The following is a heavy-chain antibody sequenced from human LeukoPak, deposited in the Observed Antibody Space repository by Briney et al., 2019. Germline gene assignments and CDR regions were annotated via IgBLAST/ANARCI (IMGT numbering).Heavy chain of an antibody. CDR1: GYSFTSYW. V-gene: IGHV5-51*01. D-gene: IGHD6-13*01. Sequence: GESLKISCKGSGYSFTSYWIAWVRQMPGKGLEWMGSIYPGDFDTRYSPSLQGQVTISADKSISTAYLQWSSLKASDSAMYYCARHGLGSSWFGFDYWGQGTLVTVSS. CDR3: ARHGLGSSWFGFDY. CDR2: IYPGDFDT. J-gene: IGHJ4*02.